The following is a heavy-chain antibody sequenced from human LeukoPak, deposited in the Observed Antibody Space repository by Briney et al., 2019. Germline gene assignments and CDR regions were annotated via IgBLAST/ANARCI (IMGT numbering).Heavy chain of an antibody. CDR3: ARVGVDTAMVPPYYYYYMDV. D-gene: IGHD5-18*01. CDR2: VYYSGST. J-gene: IGHJ6*03. V-gene: IGHV4-59*01. CDR1: GGSINSYY. Sequence: SETLSLTCTVSGGSINSYYWSWIRQPPGKGLEWIGYVYYSGSTNYNPSLKSRVTISVDTSKNQFSLKLSSVTPADTAVYYCARVGVDTAMVPPYYYYYMDVWGKGTTVTVSS.